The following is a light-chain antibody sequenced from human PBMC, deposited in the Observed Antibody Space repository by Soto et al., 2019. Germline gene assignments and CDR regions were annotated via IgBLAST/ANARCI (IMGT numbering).Light chain of an antibody. Sequence: ETVLTQSPGTLSLSPGERATLSCRASQSVSSNTIAWYRQKPGQAPRLLIYGASVRAFGIPDRFSGSGSGTDFTLTVSRLDPDDFAVYYCQQYGTSPSWTFGQGTKVEIK. CDR1: QSVSSNT. J-gene: IGKJ1*01. CDR2: GAS. V-gene: IGKV3-20*01. CDR3: QQYGTSPSWT.